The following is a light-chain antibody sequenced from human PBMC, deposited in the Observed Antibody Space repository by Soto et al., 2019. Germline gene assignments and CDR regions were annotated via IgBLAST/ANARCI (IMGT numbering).Light chain of an antibody. Sequence: LMIKCTEAMSAAVGVGVNVTCRASQGISNYLAWFQLKPGKVPKRLIYAASTLQSGVPSRFSGSRSGREFTLTISSLQPEDVSTYYCLRHDRYAWTFGGGTMVDIK. CDR3: LRHDRYAWT. CDR1: QGISNY. V-gene: IGKV1-17*03. J-gene: IGKJ4*01. CDR2: AAS.